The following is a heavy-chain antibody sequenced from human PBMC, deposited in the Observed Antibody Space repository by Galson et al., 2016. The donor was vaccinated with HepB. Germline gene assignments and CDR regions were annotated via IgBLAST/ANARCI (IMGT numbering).Heavy chain of an antibody. Sequence: SLRLSCAASGFPFNCYAMHWVRQAPGKGLEFVAVISYDGSIKLYAESVKGRFTVSRDNSKNTLYLQMSNLRPEDTAVYYCARVTPVAGKNAWGQGTLVTVSS. V-gene: IGHV3-30-3*01. CDR1: GFPFNCYA. CDR3: ARVTPVAGKNA. D-gene: IGHD6-19*01. J-gene: IGHJ5*02. CDR2: ISYDGSIK.